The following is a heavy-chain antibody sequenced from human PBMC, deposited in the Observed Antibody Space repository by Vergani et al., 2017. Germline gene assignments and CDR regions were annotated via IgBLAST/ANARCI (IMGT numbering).Heavy chain of an antibody. J-gene: IGHJ4*02. CDR1: GFTFSSYS. Sequence: EVQLVESGGGLVKPGGSLRLSCAASGFTFSSYSMNWVRQAPGKGLEWVSSISSSSSYIYYADSVKGRFTISRDNAKNSLYLQMNSLRAVDTAVYYCASTDYDFWSGYIRPDCWGGGTLVTVSS. CDR2: ISSSSSYI. D-gene: IGHD3-3*01. CDR3: ASTDYDFWSGYIRPDC. V-gene: IGHV3-21*01.